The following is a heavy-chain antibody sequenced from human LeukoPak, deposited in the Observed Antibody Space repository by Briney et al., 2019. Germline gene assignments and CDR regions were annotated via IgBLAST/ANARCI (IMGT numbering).Heavy chain of an antibody. CDR2: IFPDDSDT. D-gene: IGHD5-24*01. Sequence: GESLKISCKGSGYNFAHDWIGWVRQLPGKGLEWMGIIFPDDSDTIYSPSFQGQVTISADKSINTAYLQWSDLKASDSAIYYCARQESEMTTPANRYFDLWGQGTLITVSS. CDR1: GYNFAHDW. J-gene: IGHJ4*02. V-gene: IGHV5-51*01. CDR3: ARQESEMTTPANRYFDL.